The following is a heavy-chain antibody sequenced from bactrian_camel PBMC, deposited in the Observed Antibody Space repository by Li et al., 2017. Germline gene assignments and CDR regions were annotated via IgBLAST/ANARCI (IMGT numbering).Heavy chain of an antibody. CDR3: AAASDSFCVGRVPPWPAERLTT. J-gene: IGHJ4*01. D-gene: IGHD2*01. CDR1: GFPFSNYA. Sequence: QVQLVESGGGLVQPGGSLKPSCAASGFPFSNYAMSWVRQAPGKGLEWVSDIYSDGTRTNYADAVKGRFTISQGNDKNTVYLQMNSLKLEDTGMYFCAAASDSFCVGRVPPWPAERLTTRGQGTQVTVS. CDR2: IYSDGTRT. V-gene: IGHV3S7*01.